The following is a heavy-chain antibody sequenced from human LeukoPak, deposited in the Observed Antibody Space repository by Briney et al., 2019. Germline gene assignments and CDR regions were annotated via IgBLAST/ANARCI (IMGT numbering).Heavy chain of an antibody. V-gene: IGHV3-48*02. Sequence: GRSLRLSCAASGFTFSIYSINWVRQAPGKGLEWVSYISSTSSTIYYADSVKGRFTISRDNAKNSLYLQMNSLRDEDTAVYYCARGSSGYGGFDFWGQGTLVTVSS. CDR2: ISSTSSTI. CDR3: ARGSSGYGGFDF. CDR1: GFTFSIYS. D-gene: IGHD5-12*01. J-gene: IGHJ4*02.